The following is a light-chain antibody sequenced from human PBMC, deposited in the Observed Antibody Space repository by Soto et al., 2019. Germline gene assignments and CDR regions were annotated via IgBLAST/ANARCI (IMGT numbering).Light chain of an antibody. CDR2: DNS. V-gene: IGLV1-51*01. CDR1: SSSIGNNF. Sequence: QSVLTQPPSVSAASGQKVTISCSGSSSSIGNNFVSWYQQLPGTAPKLLIYDNSNRPSGIPDRFSGSKSGTSATLGITGLQTGDEADYYCATWDNNLKIGVFGGGTKLTVL. CDR3: ATWDNNLKIGV. J-gene: IGLJ2*01.